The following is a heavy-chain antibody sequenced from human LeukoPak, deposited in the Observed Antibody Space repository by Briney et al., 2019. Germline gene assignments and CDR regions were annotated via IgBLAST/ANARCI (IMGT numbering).Heavy chain of an antibody. CDR2: ISSSGSTI. CDR3: ARERYCSSTSCHPMYYFDY. D-gene: IGHD2-2*01. Sequence: GGSLRLSCAASGFTFSDYYMSWIRQAPGKGLEWVSYISSSGSTIYYADSVKGRFTISRDNAKNSLYLQMNSLRAEDTAVYYCARERYCSSTSCHPMYYFDYWGQGTLVTVSS. CDR1: GFTFSDYY. V-gene: IGHV3-11*01. J-gene: IGHJ4*02.